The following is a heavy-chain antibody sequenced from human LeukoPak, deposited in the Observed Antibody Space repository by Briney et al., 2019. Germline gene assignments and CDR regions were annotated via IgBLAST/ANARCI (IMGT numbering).Heavy chain of an antibody. J-gene: IGHJ4*02. CDR2: ITGSSSTI. CDR1: GFIISPYT. CDR3: ARDAVLRNIAAAGYFDY. Sequence: GGSLRLSCEASGFIISPYTMHRVRQAPGKGLEWVSYITGSSSTIYYADSVKGRFTISRDNAKNSLYLQMNSLRAEDTALYYCARDAVLRNIAAAGYFDYWGQGTLVTVSS. D-gene: IGHD6-13*01. V-gene: IGHV3-48*04.